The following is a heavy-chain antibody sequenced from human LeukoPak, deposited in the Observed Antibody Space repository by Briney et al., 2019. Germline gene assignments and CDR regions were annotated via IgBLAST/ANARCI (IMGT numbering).Heavy chain of an antibody. CDR3: ARGLAGYSGGGEAFDA. D-gene: IGHD6-19*01. V-gene: IGHV4-59*01. Sequence: SETLSLTCTVSGGSLRTYYWSWFRQPPGKGLEWIGYIYYTGSTNYNPSLKSRVTISVDTSYENQFSLKLNSVTAADTAVYYCARGLAGYSGGGEAFDAWGQGTMVTVSS. CDR2: IYYTGST. CDR1: GGSLRTYY. J-gene: IGHJ3*01.